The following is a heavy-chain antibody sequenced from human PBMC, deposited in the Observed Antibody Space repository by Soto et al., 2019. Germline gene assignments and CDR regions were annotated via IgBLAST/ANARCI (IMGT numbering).Heavy chain of an antibody. CDR3: ASMDEYGAFSGF. CDR2: IYYSGRTSYNSGST. D-gene: IGHD4-17*01. Sequence: SEILSLTCTVSGDSMTSSSYYWGWIRQPPGKGLEWIGSIYYSGRTSYNSGSTYYSPSLKSRVTISGDTSKNPFSLNLKSVTATDTAVYYCASMDEYGAFSGFWGQETLVTVSS. CDR1: GDSMTSSSYY. V-gene: IGHV4-39*01. J-gene: IGHJ4*02.